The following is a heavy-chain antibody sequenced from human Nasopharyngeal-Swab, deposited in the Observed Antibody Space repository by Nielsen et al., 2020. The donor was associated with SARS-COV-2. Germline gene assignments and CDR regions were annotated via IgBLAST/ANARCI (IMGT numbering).Heavy chain of an antibody. V-gene: IGHV1-24*01. CDR1: GYTLTELS. J-gene: IGHJ6*03. CDR2: FDPEDGET. Sequence: SVKVSCKVSGYTLTELSMHWVRQAPGKGLEWMGGFDPEDGETIYAQKFQGRVTMTEGTSTHTAYMELSSLRSEDTAVYYCATTLPDGGSYFKGYYYYYMDIWGKGTTVTVSS. CDR3: ATTLPDGGSYFKGYYYYYMDI. D-gene: IGHD1-26*01.